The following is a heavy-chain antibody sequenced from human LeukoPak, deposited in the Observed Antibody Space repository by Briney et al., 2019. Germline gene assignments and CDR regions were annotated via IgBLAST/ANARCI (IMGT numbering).Heavy chain of an antibody. CDR2: ISYDGSNK. J-gene: IGHJ4*02. CDR1: GFTFSSYD. V-gene: IGHV3-30*18. CDR3: AKAGGATTHTYYFDY. Sequence: PGRSLRLSCAASGFTFSSYDMHWVRQAPGKGLEWVAVISYDGSNKYYADSVKGRFTISRDNSKNTLYLQMNSLRAEDTAVYYCAKAGGATTHTYYFDYWGQGTLVTVSS. D-gene: IGHD1-26*01.